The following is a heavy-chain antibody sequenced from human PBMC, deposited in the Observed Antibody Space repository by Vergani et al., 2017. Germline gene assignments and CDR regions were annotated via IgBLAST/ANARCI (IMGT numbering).Heavy chain of an antibody. Sequence: EGQLVESGGDWVQRGGSLRLSCAASGFISSSYWMSWVRQAPGKGLEWVANVNQDGSEKYYVDSVRGRFTVSRDNDNNSLTLDMTTLRVEDTAVYYCAGDCPGGGGDCSAGWYFDLWGRGTLVTVSS. J-gene: IGHJ2*01. CDR2: VNQDGSEK. CDR1: GFISSSYW. D-gene: IGHD2-21*02. V-gene: IGHV3-7*03. CDR3: AGDCPGGGGDCSAGWYFDL.